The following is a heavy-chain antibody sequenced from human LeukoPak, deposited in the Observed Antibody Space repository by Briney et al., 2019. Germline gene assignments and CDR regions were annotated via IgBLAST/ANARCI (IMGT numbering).Heavy chain of an antibody. CDR2: ISAYNGNT. D-gene: IGHD3-22*01. CDR1: GYTFTSYG. CDR3: ARGDDSSGLGLDY. V-gene: IGHV1-18*01. Sequence: ASVKVSCKASGYTFTSYGISWVRQAPGQGLEWMGWISAYNGNTNYAQKFQGRVTITADKSTSTAYMELSSLRSEDTAVYYCARGDDSSGLGLDYWGQGTLVTVSS. J-gene: IGHJ4*02.